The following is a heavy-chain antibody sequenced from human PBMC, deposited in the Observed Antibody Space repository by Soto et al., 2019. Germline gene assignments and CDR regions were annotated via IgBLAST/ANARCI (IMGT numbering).Heavy chain of an antibody. CDR3: ASGPLTGTTSYYYYYGMDV. J-gene: IGHJ6*02. D-gene: IGHD1-20*01. V-gene: IGHV4-34*01. Sequence: SETLSLTCAVYGGSFSGYYWSWIRQPPGKGLEWIGEINHSGSTNYNPSLKSRVTISVDTSKNQFSLKLSSVTAADTAVYYCASGPLTGTTSYYYYYGMDVWGQGTTVTVSS. CDR1: GGSFSGYY. CDR2: INHSGST.